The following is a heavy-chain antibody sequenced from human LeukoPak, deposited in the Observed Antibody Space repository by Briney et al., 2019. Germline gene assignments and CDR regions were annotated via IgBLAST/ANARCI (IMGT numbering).Heavy chain of an antibody. CDR1: GGSFSGYY. J-gene: IGHJ6*02. CDR2: INHSGST. V-gene: IGHV4-34*01. D-gene: IGHD2-21*02. Sequence: SETLSLTCAVYGGSFSGYYWSWIRQPPGKGLEWIGEINHSGSTNYNPSLKSRVTISVDTSKNQCSLKLSSVTAADTAVYYCARGPGSSGDRSPGGMDVWGQGTTVTVSS. CDR3: ARGPGSSGDRSPGGMDV.